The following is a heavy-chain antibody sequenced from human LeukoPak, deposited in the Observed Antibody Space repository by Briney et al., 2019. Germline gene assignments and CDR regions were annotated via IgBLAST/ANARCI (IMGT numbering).Heavy chain of an antibody. CDR2: ISSSSSHI. Sequence: GGSLRLSCATSGFTFSDYYMSWVRQAPGKGLEWVSSISSSSSHIYYADSVKGRFTISRDNAKNSLYLQMNSLRAEDTAVYYCARDGSIAVKNWFDPWGQGTLVTVSS. D-gene: IGHD6-19*01. CDR3: ARDGSIAVKNWFDP. CDR1: GFTFSDYY. V-gene: IGHV3-21*01. J-gene: IGHJ5*02.